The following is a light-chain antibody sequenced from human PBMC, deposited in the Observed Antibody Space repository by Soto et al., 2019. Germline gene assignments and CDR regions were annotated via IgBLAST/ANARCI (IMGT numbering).Light chain of an antibody. CDR2: GAS. CDR1: QSVNMN. J-gene: IGKJ1*01. CDR3: QQYSRWPTWT. Sequence: EIVMTQSPATLSVSPGERATLSCRASQSVNMNLAWYQQKPGQAPRLLIYGASTRFPGIPARFSGSGSGTEFSLTISSLQSEDSAVYSCQQYSRWPTWTFGQGTKVEIK. V-gene: IGKV3-15*01.